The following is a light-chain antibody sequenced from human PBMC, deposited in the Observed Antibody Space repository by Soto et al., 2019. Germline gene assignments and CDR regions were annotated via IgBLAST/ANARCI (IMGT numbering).Light chain of an antibody. J-gene: IGKJ4*01. V-gene: IGKV2-28*01. CDR1: QSLLYSNGNNY. CDR2: LGS. CDR3: MQCLQPPLT. Sequence: DIVMTQSPLFLPVTPGESASISCRSSQSLLYSNGNNYLDWYLQKPGQSPQLLIYLGSNRASVVPDRFSGSGSGTDFTLKISRVEAGDVGGYYCMQCLQPPLTFGGGTKGEIK.